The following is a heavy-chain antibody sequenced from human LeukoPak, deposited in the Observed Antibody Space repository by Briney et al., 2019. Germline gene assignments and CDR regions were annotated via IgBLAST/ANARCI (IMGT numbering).Heavy chain of an antibody. V-gene: IGHV1-2*06. Sequence: ASVKVSCKASGYTFTGYYMHWVRQAPGQGLEWMGRINPNSGGINYAQKFQGRVTMTRDTSISTAYMELSRLRSDDTAVYYCANLGDSNGYYRDFDYWGQGTLVTVSS. CDR2: INPNSGGI. CDR1: GYTFTGYY. CDR3: ANLGDSNGYYRDFDY. D-gene: IGHD3-22*01. J-gene: IGHJ4*02.